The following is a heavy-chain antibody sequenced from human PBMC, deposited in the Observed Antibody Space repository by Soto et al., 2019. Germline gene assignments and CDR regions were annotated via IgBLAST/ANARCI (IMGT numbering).Heavy chain of an antibody. CDR2: IYYSGST. CDR1: GGSISSGGYY. Sequence: SETLSLTCTVSGGSISSGGYYWSWIRQHPGKGLEWIGYIYYSGSTYYNPSLKSRVTISVDTSKNQLNLNLSSVTAADTAVYYCARELGYDILPGYEGYGMDVWGQGTTVTVSS. D-gene: IGHD3-9*01. V-gene: IGHV4-31*03. J-gene: IGHJ6*02. CDR3: ARELGYDILPGYEGYGMDV.